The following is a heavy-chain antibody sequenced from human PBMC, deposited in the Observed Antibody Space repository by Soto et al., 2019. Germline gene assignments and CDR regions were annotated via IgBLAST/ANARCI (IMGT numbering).Heavy chain of an antibody. CDR3: AKSVAVAGLHFDY. Sequence: QVQLVESGGGVVQPGRSLRLSCAASGFTFSSYGMHWVRQAPGKGLEWVAVISYDGSNKYYADSVKGRFTISRDNSKNTLYLQVNSLRAEDTAVYYCAKSVAVAGLHFDYWGQGTLVTVSS. D-gene: IGHD6-19*01. CDR1: GFTFSSYG. V-gene: IGHV3-30*18. CDR2: ISYDGSNK. J-gene: IGHJ4*02.